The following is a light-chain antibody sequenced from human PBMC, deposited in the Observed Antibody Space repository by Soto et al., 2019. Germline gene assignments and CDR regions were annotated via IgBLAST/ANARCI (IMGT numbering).Light chain of an antibody. CDR1: QSISRW. CDR3: QQYNSYSRT. Sequence: DIQMTQSPSTLSAFVGDRVTITCRASQSISRWLAWYHQKGGKAPKLLIYDASSLEGGVPSRFSGSGSGTDFTLTISSLQPDDSATYFCQQYNSYSRTFDQGTKVEI. J-gene: IGKJ1*01. CDR2: DAS. V-gene: IGKV1-5*01.